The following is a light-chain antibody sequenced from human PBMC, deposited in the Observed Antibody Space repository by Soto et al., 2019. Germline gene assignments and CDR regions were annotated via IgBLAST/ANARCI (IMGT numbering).Light chain of an antibody. Sequence: ALTQPASVSGSPGQSITISCTGTSSDVGGYNYVSWYQQHPDKAPKLMIYEVSNRPSGVSNRFSGSKSGNTASLTISGLQAEDEADYYCSSYTSSSTPVFGGGTKLTVL. CDR2: EVS. CDR1: SSDVGGYNY. CDR3: SSYTSSSTPV. J-gene: IGLJ2*01. V-gene: IGLV2-14*01.